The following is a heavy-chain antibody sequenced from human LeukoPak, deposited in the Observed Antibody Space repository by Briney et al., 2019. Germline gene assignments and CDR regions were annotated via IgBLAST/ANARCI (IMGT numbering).Heavy chain of an antibody. CDR1: GFTFSSYS. CDR3: ARDMDPTMVRGVHYFDY. Sequence: PGGSLRLSCAASGFTFSSYSMNWVRQAPGKGLEWVSSISSSSSYIYYADSVQGRFTISRDNAKNSLYLQMNSLRAEDTAVYYCARDMDPTMVRGVHYFDYWGQGTLVTVSS. D-gene: IGHD3-10*01. J-gene: IGHJ4*02. V-gene: IGHV3-21*01. CDR2: ISSSSSYI.